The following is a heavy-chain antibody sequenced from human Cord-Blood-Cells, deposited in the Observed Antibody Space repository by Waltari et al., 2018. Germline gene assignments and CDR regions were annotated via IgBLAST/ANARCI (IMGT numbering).Heavy chain of an antibody. CDR3: AKDEGITIFGVVIINGMDV. CDR1: GSTFSSFG. D-gene: IGHD3-3*01. J-gene: IGHJ6*02. CDR2: ISYDGSNK. V-gene: IGHV3-30*18. Sequence: QVQLVESGGGVVQPGRSLRLSCAASGSTFSSFGMHWVRTAPGKGLGWVAVISYDGSNKYYADSGKGRFTISRDNSKNTLYLQMNSLRAEDTAVYYCAKDEGITIFGVVIINGMDVWGQGTTVTVSS.